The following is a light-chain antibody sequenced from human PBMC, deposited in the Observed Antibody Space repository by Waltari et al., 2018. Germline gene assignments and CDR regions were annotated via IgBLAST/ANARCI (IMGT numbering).Light chain of an antibody. CDR3: QQYYVWPPIT. CDR2: GAS. V-gene: IGKV3-15*01. Sequence: VLLTQSPASLSVSPRDTVILSCRASQSVRTNLVWYQQKAGQGPRTLIYGASTRASGVPSRFSGSGSETDFTLIISSLQSEDAAVYFCQQYYVWPPITFGGGTKLEI. J-gene: IGKJ4*01. CDR1: QSVRTN.